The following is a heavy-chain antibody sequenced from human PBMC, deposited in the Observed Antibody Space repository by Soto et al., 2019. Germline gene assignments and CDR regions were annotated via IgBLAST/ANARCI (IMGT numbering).Heavy chain of an antibody. J-gene: IGHJ4*02. Sequence: GGSLRLSCAASGFTFSSYSMNWVRQAPGKGLEWVSYISSSSTIYYADSVKGRFTISRDNAKNSLYLQMNSLRDEDTAVYYCARDSVGYCTNGVCYTAVPNDYWGQGTLVTVSS. CDR2: ISSSSTI. D-gene: IGHD2-8*01. CDR3: ARDSVGYCTNGVCYTAVPNDY. CDR1: GFTFSSYS. V-gene: IGHV3-48*02.